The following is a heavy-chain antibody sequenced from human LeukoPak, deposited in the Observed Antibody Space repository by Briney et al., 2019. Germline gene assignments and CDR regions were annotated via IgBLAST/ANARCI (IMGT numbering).Heavy chain of an antibody. V-gene: IGHV4-4*07. CDR3: ARAVVVVPAATREYYYMDV. CDR2: IYTSGST. J-gene: IGHJ6*03. D-gene: IGHD2-2*01. Sequence: SETLSLTCTVSGGSLSNYYWTWIRQPAGKGLEWIGRIYTSGSTNYNPSLKSRVTISVDKSKNQFSLKLSSVTAADTAVYYCARAVVVVPAATREYYYMDVWGKGTTVTVSS. CDR1: GGSLSNYY.